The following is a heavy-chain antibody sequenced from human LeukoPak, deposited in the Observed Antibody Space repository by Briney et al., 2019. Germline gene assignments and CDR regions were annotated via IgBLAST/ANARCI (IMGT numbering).Heavy chain of an antibody. J-gene: IGHJ3*02. CDR2: ITSDTRYI. V-gene: IGHV3-21*01. CDR3: ARQEGRDAFDI. CDR1: GFTFSSYW. Sequence: GGSLRLSCAASGFTFSSYWMSWVRQAPGKGLEWVSSITSDTRYIFYADSVKGRFTISRDNAKNSLYLQMNSLRAEDTAVYYCARQEGRDAFDIWGQGTMVTVSS.